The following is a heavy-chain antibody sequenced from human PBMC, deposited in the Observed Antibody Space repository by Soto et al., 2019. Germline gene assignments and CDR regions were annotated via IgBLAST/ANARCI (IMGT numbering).Heavy chain of an antibody. CDR1: GGSIRNNY. Sequence: SETLSLTCTVSGGSIRNNYWSWIRQPPGKGLEWVGYIYYTGTSKYNPSLKSRVTISVDSSKNQFSLKLDSVTAADTAVYYCARLGGYHQAFDNWGQGTLVTVSS. CDR2: IYYTGTS. V-gene: IGHV4-59*08. CDR3: ARLGGYHQAFDN. J-gene: IGHJ4*02. D-gene: IGHD3-22*01.